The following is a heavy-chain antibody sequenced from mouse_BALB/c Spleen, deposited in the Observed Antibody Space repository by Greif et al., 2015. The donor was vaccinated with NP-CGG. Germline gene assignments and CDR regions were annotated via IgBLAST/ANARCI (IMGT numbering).Heavy chain of an antibody. V-gene: IGHV2-9*02. J-gene: IGHJ1*01. CDR3: ARDLGSSYWYFDV. CDR1: GFSLTSYG. D-gene: IGHD1-1*01. CDR2: IWAGGST. Sequence: VQLVESGPGLVAPSQILSITCTVSGFSLTSYGVHWVRQPPGKGLEWLGVIWAGGSTNYNSALMSRLSISKDNSKSQVFLKMNSLQTDDTAMYYCARDLGSSYWYFDVWGAGTTVTVSS.